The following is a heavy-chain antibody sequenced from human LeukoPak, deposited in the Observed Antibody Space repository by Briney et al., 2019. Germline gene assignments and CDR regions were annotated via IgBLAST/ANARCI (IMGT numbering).Heavy chain of an antibody. CDR1: GVTFSSYG. CDR2: IKQDGSEK. Sequence: GGSLRLSCAASGVTFSSYGSYSMNWVRQAPGKGLEWVANIKQDGSEKYYVDSVKGRFTISRDNATNSLYLQMNSLRAEDTAVYYCARDGGYSYGYTFDYWGQGTLVTVSS. J-gene: IGHJ4*02. CDR3: ARDGGYSYGYTFDY. V-gene: IGHV3-7*01. D-gene: IGHD5-18*01.